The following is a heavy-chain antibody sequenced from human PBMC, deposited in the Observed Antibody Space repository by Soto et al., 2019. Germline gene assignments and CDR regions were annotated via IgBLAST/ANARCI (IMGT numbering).Heavy chain of an antibody. D-gene: IGHD3-10*01. CDR2: INHSGST. CDR1: GGSFSGYY. CDR3: ARGSVRGVMRRNWFDP. Sequence: SETLSLTCAVYGGSFSGYYWSWIRQPPGKGLEWIGEINHSGSTNYNPSLKSRVTISVDTSKNQFSLKLSSVTAADTAVYYCARGSVRGVMRRNWFDPWGQGTLVTVSS. J-gene: IGHJ5*02. V-gene: IGHV4-34*01.